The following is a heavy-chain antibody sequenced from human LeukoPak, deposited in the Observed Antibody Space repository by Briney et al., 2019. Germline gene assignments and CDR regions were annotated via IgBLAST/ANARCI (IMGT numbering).Heavy chain of an antibody. V-gene: IGHV4-59*12. CDR3: ARDRNYGSGNLFDY. CDR1: GGSISSYY. J-gene: IGHJ4*02. Sequence: SETLSLTCTVSGGSISSYYWSWIRQPPGKGLEWIGYIYYSGSTNYNPSLKSRVTMSVDTSKNQFSLKLSSVTAADAAVYYCARDRNYGSGNLFDYWGQGTLVTVSS. CDR2: IYYSGST. D-gene: IGHD3-10*01.